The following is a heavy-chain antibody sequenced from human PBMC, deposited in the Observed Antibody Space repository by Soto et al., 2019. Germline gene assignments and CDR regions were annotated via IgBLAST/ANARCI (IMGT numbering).Heavy chain of an antibody. J-gene: IGHJ3*02. CDR1: GGTFSSYA. CDR3: ASPGGYCSSTSCRIRPYAFDI. V-gene: IGHV1-69*01. D-gene: IGHD2-2*01. Sequence: QVQLVQSGAEVKKPGSSVKVSCKASGGTFSSYAISWVRQAPGQGLEWMGGIIPIFGTANYAQKFQGRVTITADESTRTAYMELSSLRSEDTAVYYCASPGGYCSSTSCRIRPYAFDIWGQGTMVTVSS. CDR2: IIPIFGTA.